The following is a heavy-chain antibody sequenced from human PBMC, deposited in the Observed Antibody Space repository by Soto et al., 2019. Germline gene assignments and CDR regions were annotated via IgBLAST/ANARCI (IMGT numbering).Heavy chain of an antibody. J-gene: IGHJ5*02. Sequence: ASVKVSCKASGYTFTSYAMHCVRQAPGQRLEWMGWINAGNGNTKYSQKFQGRVTITRDTSASTAYMELSSLRSEDTAAYYCARDFLSSITSSFGNWFDPWGQGTLVTVSS. D-gene: IGHD3-10*01. CDR1: GYTFTSYA. CDR2: INAGNGNT. V-gene: IGHV1-3*01. CDR3: ARDFLSSITSSFGNWFDP.